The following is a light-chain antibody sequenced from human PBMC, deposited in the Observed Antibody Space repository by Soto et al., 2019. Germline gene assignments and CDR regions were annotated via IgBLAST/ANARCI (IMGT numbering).Light chain of an antibody. CDR3: QQYTNWPVYT. Sequence: EIVMTQSPATLSVSPGERATLSCRASQSVSSNLAWYQQKPGQVPRLLVYGASTRATGIPARFSGSGSGTEFTLTISSLQSEDFAVYDWQQYTNWPVYTFGQGTKLEIK. J-gene: IGKJ2*01. CDR2: GAS. CDR1: QSVSSN. V-gene: IGKV3-15*01.